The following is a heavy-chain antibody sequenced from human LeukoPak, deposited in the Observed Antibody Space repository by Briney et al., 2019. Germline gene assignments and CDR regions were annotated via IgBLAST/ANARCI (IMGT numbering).Heavy chain of an antibody. CDR2: IKQDGSEK. CDR1: GYTFSSYS. J-gene: IGHJ4*02. V-gene: IGHV3-7*03. CDR3: ARGLTSDY. Sequence: GGSLRLSCAVSGYTFSSYSMNWVRQAPGKGLEWVASIKQDGSEKHYVDSVKGRFTISRDNAEKSLYLQMNSLRAEDTAVYYCARGLTSDYRGQGTLVTVSS.